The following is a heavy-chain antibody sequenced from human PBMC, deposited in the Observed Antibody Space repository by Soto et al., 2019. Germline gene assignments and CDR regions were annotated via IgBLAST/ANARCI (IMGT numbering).Heavy chain of an antibody. V-gene: IGHV4-31*03. Sequence: SETLSLTCTVSGGSISSGGYYWSWIRQHPGKGLDWIGYIYYSGSTYYNPSLKSRVTISVDTSKNQFSLKLSSVTAADTAVYYCARDPSFLHSSGHHSYWYFDLWGRGTLVTVSS. CDR2: IYYSGST. D-gene: IGHD3-22*01. CDR3: ARDPSFLHSSGHHSYWYFDL. CDR1: GGSISSGGYY. J-gene: IGHJ2*01.